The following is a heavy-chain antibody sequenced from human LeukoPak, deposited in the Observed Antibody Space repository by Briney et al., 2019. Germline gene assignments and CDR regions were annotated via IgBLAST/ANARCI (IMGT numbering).Heavy chain of an antibody. D-gene: IGHD2-15*01. CDR1: GFTFSSYW. J-gene: IGHJ6*03. CDR2: ISSSGSTI. V-gene: IGHV3-11*04. CDR3: ARVEEGYCSGGSCYSLNYYYYYMGV. Sequence: SGGSLRLSCAASGFTFSSYWMSWIRQAPGKGLEWVSYISSSGSTIYYADSVKGRFTISRDNAKNSLYLQMNSLRAEDTAVYYCARVEEGYCSGGSCYSLNYYYYYMGVWGKGTTVTVSS.